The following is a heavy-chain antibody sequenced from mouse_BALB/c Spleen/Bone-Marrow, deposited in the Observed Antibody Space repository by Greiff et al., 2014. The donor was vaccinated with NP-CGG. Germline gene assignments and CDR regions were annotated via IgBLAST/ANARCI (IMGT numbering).Heavy chain of an antibody. CDR1: GYSFTGYT. CDR3: TRMDGNYLYYYAMDY. J-gene: IGHJ4*01. CDR2: INPYNGGT. D-gene: IGHD2-1*01. Sequence: VQLQQSGPELVKPGASMKISCKASGYSFTGYTMNWVKQSHGKSLEWIGLINPYNGGTSYNQKFKGKATLTVDKSSNTAYTELLSPTSEDSAVYYCTRMDGNYLYYYAMDYWGQGTSVTVSS. V-gene: IGHV1-18*01.